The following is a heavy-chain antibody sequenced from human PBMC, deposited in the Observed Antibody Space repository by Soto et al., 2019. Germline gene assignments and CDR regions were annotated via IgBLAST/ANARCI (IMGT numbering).Heavy chain of an antibody. J-gene: IGHJ6*02. Sequence: GASVKVSCKASGYTFTSYAISWVRQAPGQGLEWVGGIIPIFGTADYAQKFQGRVTITADESTSTAYMELSSLRSEDTAVYYCATMKGGYQSYYYGMDVWGQGTTVTVSS. CDR1: GYTFTSYA. V-gene: IGHV1-69*13. CDR2: IIPIFGTA. CDR3: ATMKGGYQSYYYGMDV. D-gene: IGHD3-16*02.